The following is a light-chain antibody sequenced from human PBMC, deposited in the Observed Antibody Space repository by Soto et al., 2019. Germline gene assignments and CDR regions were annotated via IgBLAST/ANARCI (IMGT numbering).Light chain of an antibody. V-gene: IGKV3-20*01. CDR2: AAS. Sequence: EIVLTQSAGTLSLSPGERATLSCRASQTVNGSYLAWLQQKPGQAPRLLIYAASTRAAGPPARISGSGSGTDFTLTINRLEPEDFAVYSCQHSGTAPRTFGKGTKVDIK. CDR3: QHSGTAPRT. CDR1: QTVNGSY. J-gene: IGKJ1*01.